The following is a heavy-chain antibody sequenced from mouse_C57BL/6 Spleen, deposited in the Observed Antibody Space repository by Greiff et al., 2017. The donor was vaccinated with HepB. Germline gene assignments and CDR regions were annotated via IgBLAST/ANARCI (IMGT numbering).Heavy chain of an antibody. Sequence: QVQLQQSGAELARPGASVKLSCKASGYTFTSYGISWVKQRTGQGLEWIGEIYPRSGNTYYNEKFKGKATLTADKSSSTAYMELRSLTSEDSAVYFCARGTSDCYYLDYWGQGITLTVSS. D-gene: IGHD6-1*01. J-gene: IGHJ2*01. CDR3: ARGTSDCYYLDY. V-gene: IGHV1-81*01. CDR1: GYTFTSYG. CDR2: IYPRSGNT.